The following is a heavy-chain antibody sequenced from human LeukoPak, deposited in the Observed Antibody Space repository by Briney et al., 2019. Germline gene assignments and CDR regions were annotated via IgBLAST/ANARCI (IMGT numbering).Heavy chain of an antibody. J-gene: IGHJ4*02. D-gene: IGHD3-3*01. V-gene: IGHV1-2*02. CDR1: GYTFTGYY. CDR3: ARDYSGLRFLEWLFSY. Sequence: WASVKVSCKASGYTFTGYYMHWVRQAPGQGLEWMGWINPNSGGTNYAQKFQGRVTMTRDTSTSTAYMELSRLRSDDTAVYYCARDYSGLRFLEWLFSYWGQGTLVTVSS. CDR2: INPNSGGT.